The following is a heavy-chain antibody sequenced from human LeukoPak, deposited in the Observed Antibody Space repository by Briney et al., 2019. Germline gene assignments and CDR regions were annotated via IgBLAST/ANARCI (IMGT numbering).Heavy chain of an antibody. CDR3: ASRSSGWYNWFDP. CDR2: ISHSGST. CDR1: GGSFSGYY. Sequence: SETLSLTCAVYGGSFSGYYWSWIRQPPGKGLEWIGEISHSGSTNYNPSLKSRVTISVDTSKNQFSLKLSSVTAADTAVYYCASRSSGWYNWFDPWGQGTLVTVSS. D-gene: IGHD6-19*01. J-gene: IGHJ5*02. V-gene: IGHV4-34*01.